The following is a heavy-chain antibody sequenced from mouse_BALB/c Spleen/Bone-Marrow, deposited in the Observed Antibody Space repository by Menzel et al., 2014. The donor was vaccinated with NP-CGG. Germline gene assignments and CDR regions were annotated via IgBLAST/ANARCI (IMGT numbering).Heavy chain of an antibody. CDR3: ARDEDYAMDY. CDR1: GFTFSSFG. Sequence: EVQGVEPGGGLVQPGGSRKLSCAASGFTFSSFGMHWVRQAPEKGLEWVAYISSGSSTIYYADTVKGRFTISRDNPKNTLFLQMTSLRSEDTAMYYCARDEDYAMDYWGQGTSVTVSS. CDR2: ISSGSSTI. J-gene: IGHJ4*01. V-gene: IGHV5-17*02.